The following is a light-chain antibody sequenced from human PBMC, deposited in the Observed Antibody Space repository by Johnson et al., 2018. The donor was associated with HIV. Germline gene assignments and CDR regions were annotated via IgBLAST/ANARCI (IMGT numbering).Light chain of an antibody. J-gene: IGLJ1*01. CDR1: SSDMGNNY. Sequence: QSALTQPPSVSAAPGQKVTISCSGSSSDMGNNYVSWYQQLPGTAPKLLIYENNKRPSGIPDRFSGSKSGTSATLGITGLQTGDEADYYCGTWDSSLSGVFGTGTKVTVL. V-gene: IGLV1-51*02. CDR2: ENN. CDR3: GTWDSSLSGV.